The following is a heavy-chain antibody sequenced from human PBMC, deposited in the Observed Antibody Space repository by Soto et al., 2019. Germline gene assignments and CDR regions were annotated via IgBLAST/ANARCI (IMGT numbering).Heavy chain of an antibody. Sequence: SETLSLTCAVYGGSFSGYKWSWVRQAPGKGLEWIGEINHSGSTKNSPSLESRVTISVDASKNQFSLKLTSMTAADTAVYYCSRSVQGWTPFDYWGQGTLVTVSS. CDR1: GGSFSGYK. CDR3: SRSVQGWTPFDY. V-gene: IGHV4-34*01. CDR2: INHSGST. D-gene: IGHD1-1*01. J-gene: IGHJ4*02.